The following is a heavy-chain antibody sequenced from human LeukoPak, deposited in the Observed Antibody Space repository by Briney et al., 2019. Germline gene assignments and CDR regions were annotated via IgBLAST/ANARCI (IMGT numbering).Heavy chain of an antibody. CDR1: GFTFTDYH. J-gene: IGHJ4*02. Sequence: GASVQVSCKASGFTFTDYHMHWIRQAPGQGLEWMGRINPDTGGTNYAQKFQGRVTMTRDTSISTAYMELSRLRSDDTAVYYCARGRRWPFSGVDDYWGQGTLVTVSS. CDR2: INPDTGGT. V-gene: IGHV1-2*06. CDR3: ARGRRWPFSGVDDY. D-gene: IGHD4-23*01.